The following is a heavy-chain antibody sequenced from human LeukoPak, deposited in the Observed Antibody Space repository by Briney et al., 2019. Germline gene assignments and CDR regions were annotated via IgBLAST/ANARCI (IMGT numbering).Heavy chain of an antibody. CDR2: INPNSGGT. J-gene: IGHJ4*02. V-gene: IGHV1-2*02. CDR3: ARASYYDFWSGYDY. Sequence: ASVKVSCKASGYTFTGYYMHWVRQAPGQGLVWMGWINPNSGGTNYAQKFQGRVTMTRDTSISTAYMELSRLRSDDTAVYYCARASYYDFWSGYDYWGQGTLVTVSS. CDR1: GYTFTGYY. D-gene: IGHD3-3*01.